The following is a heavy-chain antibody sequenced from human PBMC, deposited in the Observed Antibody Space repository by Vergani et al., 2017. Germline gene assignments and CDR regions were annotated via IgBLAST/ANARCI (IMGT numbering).Heavy chain of an antibody. V-gene: IGHV4-38-2*02. CDR1: GYSISSGYY. Sequence: QVQLQESGPGLVKPSETLSLTCTVSGYSISSGYYWGWIRQPPGKGLEWIGSIYHSGSTYYNPSLKSRVTISVDTSKNQFSLKLSSVTAADTAVYYCARHPTYYYDSSGYYDLQTDAFDIWGQGTMVTVSS. CDR2: IYHSGST. CDR3: ARHPTYYYDSSGYYDLQTDAFDI. J-gene: IGHJ3*02. D-gene: IGHD3-22*01.